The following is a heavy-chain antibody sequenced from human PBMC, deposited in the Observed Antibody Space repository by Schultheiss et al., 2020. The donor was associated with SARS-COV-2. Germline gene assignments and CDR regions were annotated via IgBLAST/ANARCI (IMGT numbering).Heavy chain of an antibody. CDR1: GFTFSDYY. Sequence: GESLKISCAASGFTFSDYYMSWIRQAPGKGLEWVSYISSSGSTIYYADSVKGRFTISRDNAKNSLYLQMNSLRAEDTAVYYCAEMKSRRGYSSSYYYYYGMDVWGQGTTVTVSS. J-gene: IGHJ6*02. D-gene: IGHD6-6*01. V-gene: IGHV3-11*01. CDR3: AEMKSRRGYSSSYYYYYGMDV. CDR2: ISSSGSTI.